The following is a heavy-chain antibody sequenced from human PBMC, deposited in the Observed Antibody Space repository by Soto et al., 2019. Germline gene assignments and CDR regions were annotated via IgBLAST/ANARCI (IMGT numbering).Heavy chain of an antibody. CDR3: SGGVGDAV. J-gene: IGHJ4*02. CDR1: GFTFRRDW. D-gene: IGHD1-26*01. CDR2: VNQDGTQK. Sequence: PGGSLRLSCAISGFTFRRDWMNWVRQAPGKGLEWVAHVNQDGTQKYYVDSVKGRFTTFRDNAKNSLYLQINSLRVEDTAVYYCSGGVGDAVWGQGTLVTVSS. V-gene: IGHV3-7*04.